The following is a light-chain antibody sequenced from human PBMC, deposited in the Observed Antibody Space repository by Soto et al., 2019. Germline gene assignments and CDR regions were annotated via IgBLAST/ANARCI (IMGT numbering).Light chain of an antibody. Sequence: IEMTQSPSSLSASVGDRFTITCRASQSISSGLAWHQQKPGKAPKRRIYDASSLENGVPSRISGSGSGKDFPLTISSLHPDDFATYYCQQYNSYRTFGQGTKVDIK. CDR1: QSISSG. V-gene: IGKV1-5*01. CDR2: DAS. CDR3: QQYNSYRT. J-gene: IGKJ1*01.